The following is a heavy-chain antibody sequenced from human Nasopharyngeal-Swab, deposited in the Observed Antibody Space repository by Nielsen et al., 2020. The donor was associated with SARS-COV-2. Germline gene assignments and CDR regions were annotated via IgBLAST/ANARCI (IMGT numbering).Heavy chain of an antibody. V-gene: IGHV3-48*04. Sequence: GESLKISCAASGFTFSSYWMSWVRQAPGKGLEWVSYISSSSSTIYYADSVKGRFTISRDNAKNSLYLQMNSLRAEDTAVYYCAREGRWELPVPFDYWGQGTLVTVSS. CDR1: GFTFSSYW. D-gene: IGHD1-26*01. J-gene: IGHJ4*02. CDR2: ISSSSSTI. CDR3: AREGRWELPVPFDY.